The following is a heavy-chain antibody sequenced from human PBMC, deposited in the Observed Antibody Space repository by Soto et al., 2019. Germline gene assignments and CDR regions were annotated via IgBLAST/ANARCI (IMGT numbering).Heavy chain of an antibody. Sequence: SVKVSCKAFGGSFSSISITWVRQAPGQGLEWMGGIIPIFGSTTYAQKFEGRVTITADKSTYTAYLELTSLRSEGTAVYYCARDKRYYDSSGFYDFDYWGQGTLVTVSS. CDR3: ARDKRYYDSSGFYDFDY. CDR2: IIPIFGST. J-gene: IGHJ4*02. CDR1: GGSFSSIS. D-gene: IGHD3-22*01. V-gene: IGHV1-69*06.